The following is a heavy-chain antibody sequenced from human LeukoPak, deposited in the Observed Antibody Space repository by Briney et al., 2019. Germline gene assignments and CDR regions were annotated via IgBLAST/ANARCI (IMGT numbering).Heavy chain of an antibody. CDR2: ITGSGGST. CDR3: AKSSYYDVSGYYREYYFDY. J-gene: IGHJ4*02. D-gene: IGHD3-22*01. CDR1: GFTFSNYG. V-gene: IGHV3-23*01. Sequence: GGSLRLSCVASGFTFSNYGMSWVRQAPGKGLEWVSGITGSGGSTYYADSVKGRFTISRDKTKNTLYLQMNSLRAEDTAVYYCAKSSYYDVSGYYREYYFDYWGQGTLVTVSS.